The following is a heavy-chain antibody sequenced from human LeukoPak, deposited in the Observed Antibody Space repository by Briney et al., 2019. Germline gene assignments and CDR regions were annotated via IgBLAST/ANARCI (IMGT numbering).Heavy chain of an antibody. Sequence: ASVKVSCKASGYTFTVYYMHWVRQAPGQGLEWMGWINPNSGGTNYAQKFQGRVTMTRDTSISTAYMELSRLRSDDTAVYYCAKNYGSGSYYNVDYYYMDVRGKGTTVTISS. V-gene: IGHV1-2*02. J-gene: IGHJ6*03. CDR1: GYTFTVYY. CDR3: AKNYGSGSYYNVDYYYMDV. CDR2: INPNSGGT. D-gene: IGHD3-10*01.